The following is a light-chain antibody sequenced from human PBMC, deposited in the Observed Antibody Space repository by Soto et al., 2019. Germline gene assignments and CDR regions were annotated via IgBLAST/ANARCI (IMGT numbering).Light chain of an antibody. CDR1: SSDIGASNF. Sequence: QSVLTQPASVSGSPGQSITVSCTGTSSDIGASNFVSWYQHLPGRAPKVIIYEATNRPSGVSDRFSGSKAGNTASLTISGLQADDEAEYYCHSYDTILSGSVFGGGTKLTVL. J-gene: IGLJ2*01. CDR3: HSYDTILSGSV. V-gene: IGLV2-14*01. CDR2: EAT.